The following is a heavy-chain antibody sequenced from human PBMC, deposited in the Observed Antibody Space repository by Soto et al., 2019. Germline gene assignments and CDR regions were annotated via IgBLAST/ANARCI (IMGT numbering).Heavy chain of an antibody. CDR2: ISLYSDGT. D-gene: IGHD2-2*01. J-gene: IGHJ5*02. Sequence: ASVKVSCKTSGYTFSNYGITWLRQAPGQPLEWLGWISLYSDGTNYAQKFQGRVSMTTDTSTTTAYMELRSLRSDDTAVYYCASVVPGAEAWFGPWGQGTLVTVSS. V-gene: IGHV1-18*01. CDR3: ASVVPGAEAWFGP. CDR1: GYTFSNYG.